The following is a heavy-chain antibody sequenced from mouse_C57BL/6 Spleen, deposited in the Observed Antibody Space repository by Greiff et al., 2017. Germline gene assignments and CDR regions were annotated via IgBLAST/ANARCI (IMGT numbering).Heavy chain of an antibody. Sequence: QVQLKQPGAELVKPGASVKMSCKASGYTFTSYWITWVKQRPGQGLEWIGDIYPGSGSTNYNEKFKSKATLTVDTSSSTAYMQLSSLTSEDSAVYYCARSPYDGAWFAYWGQGTLVTVAA. CDR2: IYPGSGST. J-gene: IGHJ3*01. CDR3: ARSPYDGAWFAY. V-gene: IGHV1-55*01. CDR1: GYTFTSYW. D-gene: IGHD1-2*01.